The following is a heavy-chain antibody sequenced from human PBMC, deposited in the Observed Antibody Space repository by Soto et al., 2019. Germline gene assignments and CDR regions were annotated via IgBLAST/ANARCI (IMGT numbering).Heavy chain of an antibody. CDR3: ASDILTGYYNVVHGMDV. V-gene: IGHV5-51*01. D-gene: IGHD3-9*01. CDR2: IYPGDSDT. Sequence: GESLKISCTGSGYSFSTYWIAWVRQMPGKGLEWMGIIYPGDSDTRYSPSFQGQVTISADTSTKTAYLQWSSLKASDTAMYYCASDILTGYYNVVHGMDVWGQGTTVTVSS. J-gene: IGHJ6*02. CDR1: GYSFSTYW.